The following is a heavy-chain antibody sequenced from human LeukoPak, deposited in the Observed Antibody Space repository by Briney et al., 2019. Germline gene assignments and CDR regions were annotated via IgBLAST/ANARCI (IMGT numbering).Heavy chain of an antibody. CDR3: ARRLTTATFDY. CDR2: IYPDDSDT. V-gene: IGHV5-51*01. J-gene: IGHJ4*02. Sequence: GESLKISCKGSGYSFTNYWIAWVRQMPGKGLEWMGIIYPDDSDTRYSPSFQGQVTISADKSISTAYLQWSSLKASDTAMYYCARRLTTATFDYWGQGTLVTVSS. CDR1: GYSFTNYW. D-gene: IGHD4-11*01.